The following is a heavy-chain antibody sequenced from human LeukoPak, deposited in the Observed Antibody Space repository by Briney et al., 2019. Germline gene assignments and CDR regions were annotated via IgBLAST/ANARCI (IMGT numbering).Heavy chain of an antibody. V-gene: IGHV1-69*04. D-gene: IGHD3-10*01. CDR3: ARGRTPYGSGRYNWFDP. CDR1: GGTFSSYA. Sequence: GASVKVSCKASGGTFSSYAISWVRQAPGQGLEWMGRIISIFGIANYAQKFQGRVTITADKSTSTAYMELSSLRSEDTAVYYCARGRTPYGSGRYNWFDPWGQGTLVTVSS. CDR2: IISIFGIA. J-gene: IGHJ5*02.